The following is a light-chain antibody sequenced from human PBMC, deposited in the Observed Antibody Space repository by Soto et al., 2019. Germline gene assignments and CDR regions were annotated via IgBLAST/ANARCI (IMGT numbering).Light chain of an antibody. CDR3: QLSDSTWT. V-gene: IGKV1-39*01. CDR2: AVS. J-gene: IGKJ1*01. CDR1: QSISSW. Sequence: DIQMTQSPSTLSASVGDRVTITCRASQSISSWLAWYQQKPGKAPKLLIHAVSSLQSGVPSRFSGSGSGTDFTLTISSLQPEDFAAYYCQLSDSTWTFGQGTKVDIK.